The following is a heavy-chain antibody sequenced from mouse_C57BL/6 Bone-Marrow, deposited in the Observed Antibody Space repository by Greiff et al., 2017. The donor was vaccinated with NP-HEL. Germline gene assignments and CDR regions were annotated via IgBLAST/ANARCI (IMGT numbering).Heavy chain of an antibody. J-gene: IGHJ2*01. CDR2: IDPSDSYT. D-gene: IGHD2-3*01. CDR3: ATDGYYPYYCDY. V-gene: IGHV1-50*01. Sequence: VQLQQPGAELVKPGASVKLSCKASGYTFTSYWMQWVKQRPGQGLEWIGEIDPSDSYTNYNQKFKGKATLTVDTSSSTAYMQLSSLTSEDSAVYYCATDGYYPYYCDYWGQGTTLTVSS. CDR1: GYTFTSYW.